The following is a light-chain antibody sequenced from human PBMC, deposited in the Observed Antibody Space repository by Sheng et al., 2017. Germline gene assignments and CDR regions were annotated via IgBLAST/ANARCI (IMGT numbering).Light chain of an antibody. J-gene: IGKJ4*01. Sequence: EIVLTQSPATLSLSPGERATLSCRASQSVIRYLAWYQQKPGQAPRLLIYDASNRAAGIPARFSGSGSWDXLTLTXSSLEPEDFAVYYCQQRSNWPLTFDGGTKVEI. CDR3: QQRSNWPLT. CDR1: QSVIRY. V-gene: IGKV3-11*01. CDR2: DAS.